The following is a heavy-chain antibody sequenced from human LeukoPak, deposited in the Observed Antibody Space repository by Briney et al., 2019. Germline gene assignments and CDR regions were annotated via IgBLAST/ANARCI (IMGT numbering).Heavy chain of an antibody. V-gene: IGHV5-51*01. CDR1: GYSFTSYW. Sequence: GESLKISCKGSGYSFTSYWIGWVRQMPGKGLEWMGIIYPGDSDTRYSPSFQGQVTISADKSISTAYLQWGSLKASDTAMYYCARRGSGSYYYGWFDPWGQGTLVTVSS. CDR2: IYPGDSDT. CDR3: ARRGSGSYYYGWFDP. D-gene: IGHD3-10*01. J-gene: IGHJ5*02.